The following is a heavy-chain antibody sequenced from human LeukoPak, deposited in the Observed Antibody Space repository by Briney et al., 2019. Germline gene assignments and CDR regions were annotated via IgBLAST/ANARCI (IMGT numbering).Heavy chain of an antibody. D-gene: IGHD4-17*01. Sequence: GGSLRLSCAASQFTFTSYAMSWVRQAPGRGLEWVSSIGDSGVPTYYADSVKGRFTISRDNAKSSLYLQMNSLRAEDTAVYYCARVLSTVTIDYWGQGTLVTVSS. CDR1: QFTFTSYA. CDR2: IGDSGVPT. CDR3: ARVLSTVTIDY. J-gene: IGHJ4*02. V-gene: IGHV3-21*01.